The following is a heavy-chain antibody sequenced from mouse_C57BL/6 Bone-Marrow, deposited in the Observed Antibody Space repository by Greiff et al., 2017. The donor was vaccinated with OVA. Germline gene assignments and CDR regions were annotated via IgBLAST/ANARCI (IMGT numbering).Heavy chain of an antibody. J-gene: IGHJ3*01. CDR2: IWSGGST. D-gene: IGHD2-3*01. CDR3: ARKDDGYYGEFAY. Sequence: VQLQQSGPGLVQPSQSLSITCTVSGFSLTSYGVHWVRQSPGKGLEWLGVIWSGGSTDYNAAFISRLSISKDNSKSQVFFKMNSLQADDTAIYYCARKDDGYYGEFAYWGQGTLVTVSA. CDR1: GFSLTSYG. V-gene: IGHV2-2*01.